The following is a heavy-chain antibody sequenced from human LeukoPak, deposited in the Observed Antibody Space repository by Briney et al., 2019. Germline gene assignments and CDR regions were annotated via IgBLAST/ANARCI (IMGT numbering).Heavy chain of an antibody. V-gene: IGHV4-30-2*01. CDR3: ARQYGPEGNWFDL. J-gene: IGHJ5*02. Sequence: SETLSLTCAVSGASVNSDGYYWSWIRQPPGEGLEWIGNIYPSGSTDYNPSLKSRGNISVDRSRNQFSLRLSSVTAADTAVYFCARQYGPEGNWFDLWGQGTLVTVSS. CDR1: GASVNSDGYY. D-gene: IGHD3-10*01. CDR2: IYPSGST.